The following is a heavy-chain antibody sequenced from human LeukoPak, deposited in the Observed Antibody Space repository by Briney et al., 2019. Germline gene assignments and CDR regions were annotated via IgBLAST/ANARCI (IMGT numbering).Heavy chain of an antibody. D-gene: IGHD3-10*01. CDR1: GGSISSGDYY. V-gene: IGHV4-30-4*01. CDR3: ARGRTYYYGSGDYNWFDP. CDR2: IFYSGST. J-gene: IGHJ5*02. Sequence: PSETLSLTCTVSGGSISSGDYYWSWIRQPPGKGLEWIGYIFYSGSTYYNPSLKSRVTISVDTSKNQFSLKPSSVTAADTAVYYCARGRTYYYGSGDYNWFDPWGQGSLVTVSS.